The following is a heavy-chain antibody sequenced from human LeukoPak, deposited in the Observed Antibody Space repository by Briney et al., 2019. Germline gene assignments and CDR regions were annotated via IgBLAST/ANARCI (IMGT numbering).Heavy chain of an antibody. CDR1: GGSIGSYY. CDR3: ATLPRLYDSSGYYYGRRRNSGDY. D-gene: IGHD3-22*01. CDR2: IYYSGST. Sequence: SETLSLTCTVSGGSIGSYYWSWIRQPPGKGLEWIGYIYYSGSTNYNPSLKSRVTISVDTSKNQFSLKLSSVTAADTAVYYCATLPRLYDSSGYYYGRRRNSGDYWGQGTLVTVSS. J-gene: IGHJ4*02. V-gene: IGHV4-59*12.